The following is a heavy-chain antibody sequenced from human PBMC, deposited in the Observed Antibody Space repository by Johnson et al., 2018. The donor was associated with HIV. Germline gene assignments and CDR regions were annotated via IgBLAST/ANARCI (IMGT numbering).Heavy chain of an antibody. V-gene: IGHV3-30*04. CDR2: ISYDGSNK. CDR3: ARDSGVDAFDI. Sequence: QAPGKGLEWVAVISYDGSNKYYADSVKGRFTISRDNSKNTLYLQMNSLRAEDTAVYYCARDSGVDAFDIWGQGTMVTVSS. D-gene: IGHD3-10*01. J-gene: IGHJ3*02.